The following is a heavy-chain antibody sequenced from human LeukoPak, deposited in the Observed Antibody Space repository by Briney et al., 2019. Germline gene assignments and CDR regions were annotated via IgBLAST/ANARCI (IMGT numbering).Heavy chain of an antibody. Sequence: ASVKVSCKASGYTITSYVINWVRQAPGQGLEWMGWISAYNGNTNYAQKLQGRVTMTTDTSTSTAYMELRSLISDDTAVYYCWREGYSSSWNYFDYWGQGALVTVSS. V-gene: IGHV1-18*01. D-gene: IGHD6-13*01. J-gene: IGHJ4*02. CDR3: WREGYSSSWNYFDY. CDR2: ISAYNGNT. CDR1: GYTITSYV.